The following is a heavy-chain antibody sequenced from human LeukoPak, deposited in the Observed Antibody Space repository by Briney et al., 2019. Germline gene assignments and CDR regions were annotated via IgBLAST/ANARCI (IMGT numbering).Heavy chain of an antibody. J-gene: IGHJ4*02. V-gene: IGHV3-21*01. D-gene: IGHD1-1*01. CDR3: AIMGNVEFDY. CDR1: GFTFSSYS. CDR2: ISSSSSYI. Sequence: GGALRLSCAASGFTFSSYSMNWVRQAPGKGLEWVSSISSSSSYIYYADSVKGRFTISRDNAKNSLYLQMNSLRAEDTAVYYCAIMGNVEFDYWGQGTLVTVSS.